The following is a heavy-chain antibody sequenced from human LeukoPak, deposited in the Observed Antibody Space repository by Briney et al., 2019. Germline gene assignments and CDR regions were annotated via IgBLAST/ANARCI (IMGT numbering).Heavy chain of an antibody. Sequence: SSVKVSCKASGYTFTTYDISWVRQATGQGLEWMGGVNPNSDNTGYEQKFQGRVTMTRDTSINTVYMELKSLSFRDKAMYFFDIGLRRGGANGNYFDYWGQGTMVTVSS. CDR2: VNPNSDNT. D-gene: IGHD2-15*01. CDR3: DIGLRRGGANGNYFDY. V-gene: IGHV1-8*01. CDR1: GYTFTTYD. J-gene: IGHJ4*02.